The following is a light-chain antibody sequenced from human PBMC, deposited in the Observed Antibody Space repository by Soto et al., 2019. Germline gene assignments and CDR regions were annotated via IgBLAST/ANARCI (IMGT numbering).Light chain of an antibody. CDR3: QQYGSSGT. CDR1: QSVSNNY. J-gene: IGKJ1*01. V-gene: IGKV3-20*01. CDR2: GAS. Sequence: TQSPATLSVFPGERATLSCRASQSVSNNYLAWYQQKPGQAPRLLIYGASNRATGIPDRFSGSGSGTDFTLTISRLEPEDFAVYYCQQYGSSGTFGQGTKVEIK.